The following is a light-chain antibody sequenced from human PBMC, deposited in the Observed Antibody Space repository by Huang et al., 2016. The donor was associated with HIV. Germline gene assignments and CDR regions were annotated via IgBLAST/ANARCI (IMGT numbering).Light chain of an antibody. J-gene: IGKJ2*01. CDR3: QQYNDWPPYT. CDR1: QSLSSN. Sequence: EIVMTQSPATLSVSPGVRATLSCRASQSLSSNLAWYQQKPGQAPRLLIYGASTRAAGIPARFSGSGSGTEFTLTISSLQSEDFAVYYCQQYNDWPPYTFGQGT. CDR2: GAS. V-gene: IGKV3-15*01.